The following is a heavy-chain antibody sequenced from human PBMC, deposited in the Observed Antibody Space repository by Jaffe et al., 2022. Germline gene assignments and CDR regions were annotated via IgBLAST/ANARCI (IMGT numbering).Heavy chain of an antibody. CDR3: ARGCYDILTGYYTPYYFDY. D-gene: IGHD3-9*01. J-gene: IGHJ4*02. V-gene: IGHV4-38-2*01. CDR1: GYSISSGYY. Sequence: QVQLQESGPGLVKPSETLSLTCAVSGYSISSGYYWGWIRQPPGKGLEWIGSIYHSGSTYYNPSLKSRVTISVDTSKNQFSLKLSSVTAADTAVYYCARGCYDILTGYYTPYYFDYWGQGTLVTVSS. CDR2: IYHSGST.